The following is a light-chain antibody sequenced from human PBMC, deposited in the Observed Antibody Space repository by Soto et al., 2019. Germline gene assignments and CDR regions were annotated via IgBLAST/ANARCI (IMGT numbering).Light chain of an antibody. CDR2: EGS. Sequence: QSALTQPASVSGSRGQSITISCVGRNTDVGQDKSVSWYQYHPGKAPKLIIYEGSKRPSGVSSRFSGSKSGNTASLTISGLQADDDGDYYCSSYAGGSSMVFGGGTKLTVL. V-gene: IGLV2-23*01. CDR3: SSYAGGSSMV. CDR1: NTDVGQDKS. J-gene: IGLJ3*02.